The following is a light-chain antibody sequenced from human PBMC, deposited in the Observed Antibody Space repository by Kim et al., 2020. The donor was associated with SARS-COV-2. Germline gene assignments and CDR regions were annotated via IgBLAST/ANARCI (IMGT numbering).Light chain of an antibody. Sequence: PGESATPSCRASQSVVSTYLAWYQQKPGQAPRLLIYGTSTRATGIPDRFSGSGSGTDFTLTISRLEPEDFAVYYCQQYRSPIFTFGPGTKVDI. V-gene: IGKV3-20*01. CDR1: QSVVSTY. CDR2: GTS. CDR3: QQYRSPIFT. J-gene: IGKJ3*01.